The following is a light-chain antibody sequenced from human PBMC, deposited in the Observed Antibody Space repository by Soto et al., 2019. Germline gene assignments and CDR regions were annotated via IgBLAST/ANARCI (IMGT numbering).Light chain of an antibody. CDR2: DVT. CDR3: SSYTSTSTLV. Sequence: QLVLTQPASVSGSPGQSITISCTGTSSDVGGYSYVSWYQQLPGKAPKLMIYDVTYRPSGVSNRFSGSKSGNTASLTISGLQAEDEADYYCSSYTSTSTLVFGGGTQLTVL. J-gene: IGLJ2*01. CDR1: SSDVGGYSY. V-gene: IGLV2-14*01.